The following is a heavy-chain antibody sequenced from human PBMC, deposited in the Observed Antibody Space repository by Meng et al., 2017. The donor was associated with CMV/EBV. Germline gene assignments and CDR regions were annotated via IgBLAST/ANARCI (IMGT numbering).Heavy chain of an antibody. D-gene: IGHD1-14*01. CDR1: GFTFSSFG. Sequence: GESLKISCAASGFTFSSFGMHWVRQPPGKGLEWVAFIRYDGSNKNYGDSVKGRFTISRDNSKNTLYLQMNSLRAEDTEVYSFANDRNCSSVSEYYYYGMDVWGQGTTVTVSS. V-gene: IGHV3-30*02. CDR3: ANDRNCSSVSEYYYYGMDV. J-gene: IGHJ6*02. CDR2: IRYDGSNK.